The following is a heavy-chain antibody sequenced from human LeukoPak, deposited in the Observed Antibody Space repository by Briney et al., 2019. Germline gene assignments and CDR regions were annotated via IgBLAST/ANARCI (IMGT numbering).Heavy chain of an antibody. CDR2: IIPIFGTA. V-gene: IGHV1-69*13. CDR3: AGAPHIVVVPVAISS. CDR1: GGTFSSFA. Sequence: SVKVSCKASGGTFSSFAISWVRQAPGQGLEWMGGIIPIFGTANYAQKFQVRVTITADESTSTAYMELSSLRSEDTAVYYCAGAPHIVVVPVAISSWGQGTLVTVSS. J-gene: IGHJ4*02. D-gene: IGHD2-2*01.